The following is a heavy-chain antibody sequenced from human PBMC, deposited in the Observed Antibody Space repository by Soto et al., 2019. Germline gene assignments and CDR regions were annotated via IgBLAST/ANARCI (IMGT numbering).Heavy chain of an antibody. Sequence: GSLRLSCAASGFTFSSYGMHWVRQAPGKGLEWVAVIWYDGSNKYYSDSVKGRFTISRDNSKNTLYLQMNSLRAEDTAVYYCARVRVFGVVISQYYGMDVWGQGTTVTVSS. CDR1: GFTFSSYG. CDR2: IWYDGSNK. CDR3: ARVRVFGVVISQYYGMDV. D-gene: IGHD3-3*01. V-gene: IGHV3-33*01. J-gene: IGHJ6*02.